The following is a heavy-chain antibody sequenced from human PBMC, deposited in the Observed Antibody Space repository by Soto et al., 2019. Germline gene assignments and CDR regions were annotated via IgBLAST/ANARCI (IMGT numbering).Heavy chain of an antibody. CDR2: VYYTGST. CDR3: AKYRRTQAEGFTLDY. J-gene: IGHJ4*02. D-gene: IGHD2-2*01. V-gene: IGHV4-59*01. CDR1: GGSINGFY. Sequence: QVHLQESGPGLANPSETLSLTCTVSGGSINGFYWSWIRQPPGKGLEWIGYVYYTGSTTYNPSLESRVTMSVDTSKNQFSLKLSSVNAADTAVYYCAKYRRTQAEGFTLDYWGQEILVTVSS.